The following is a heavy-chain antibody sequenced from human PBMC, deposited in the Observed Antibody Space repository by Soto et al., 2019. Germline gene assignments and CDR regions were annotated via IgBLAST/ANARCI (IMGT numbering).Heavy chain of an antibody. CDR2: VYYSGTT. V-gene: IGHV4-59*01. J-gene: IGHJ4*02. Sequence: SETLSLTCTVSGGSINSYYWSWIRQSPGKGLEWIGYVYYSGTTYYNPSLQSRVTISVDTSKKQFSLKVRSATAADTAIYFCARAGSTWRYFFEYWGQGSLVTVSS. CDR3: ARAGSTWRYFFEY. D-gene: IGHD2-2*01. CDR1: GGSINSYY.